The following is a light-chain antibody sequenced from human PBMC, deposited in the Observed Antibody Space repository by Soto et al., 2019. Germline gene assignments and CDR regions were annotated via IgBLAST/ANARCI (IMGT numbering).Light chain of an antibody. Sequence: QLVLTQSPSASASLGASVKLTCTLSSGHSNYAIAWHQQQSETGPRYLMKLNSDGSHSKGDGIPDRFSGSGSGAERYLTISSLQSEDEADYYCQTWGSGIVVFGGGTKVTVL. CDR3: QTWGSGIVV. CDR2: LNSDGSH. CDR1: SGHSNYA. V-gene: IGLV4-69*01. J-gene: IGLJ2*01.